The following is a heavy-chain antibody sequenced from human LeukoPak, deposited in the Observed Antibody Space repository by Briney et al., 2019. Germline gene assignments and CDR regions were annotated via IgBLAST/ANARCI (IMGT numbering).Heavy chain of an antibody. CDR3: ARVYDYVWGSYPPTGY. Sequence: GGSLRLSCAASGFTFSSYAMHWVRQAPGKGLVWVSRINSDGSSTSYADSVKGRFTISRDNAKNTLYLQMNSLRAEDTAVYYCARVYDYVWGSYPPTGYWGQGTLVTVSS. J-gene: IGHJ4*02. D-gene: IGHD3-16*02. CDR1: GFTFSSYA. V-gene: IGHV3-74*01. CDR2: INSDGSST.